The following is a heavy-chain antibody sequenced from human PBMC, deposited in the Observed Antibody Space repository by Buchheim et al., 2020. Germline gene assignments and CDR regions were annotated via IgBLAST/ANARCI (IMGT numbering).Heavy chain of an antibody. D-gene: IGHD1-26*01. Sequence: QVQLQESGPGLVKPSQTLSLTCTVSGGSISSGGDFWTWVRQPAGKGLEWIGHIYPSGNTNYNPSLRSRVTISIDASKTQVSLNLSSVTAADTALYYCARYTSGWEPLSWAMDVWGQGTT. CDR3: ARYTSGWEPLSWAMDV. CDR1: GGSISSGGDF. J-gene: IGHJ6*02. CDR2: IYPSGNT. V-gene: IGHV4-61*02.